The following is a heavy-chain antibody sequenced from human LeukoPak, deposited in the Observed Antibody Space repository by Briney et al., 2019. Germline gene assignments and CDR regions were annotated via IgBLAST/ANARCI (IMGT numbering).Heavy chain of an antibody. V-gene: IGHV3-23*01. D-gene: IGHD2-2*01. J-gene: IGHJ4*02. CDR1: GFTFDSYA. CDR3: AREGYYCSSATCFANYVDY. CDR2: ISGSGGGK. Sequence: GGSLRLSCAASGFTFDSYAMTWVRQAPGKGLEWVSAISGSGGGKSYADFVKGRFTVPRDKSKNTPYLQMNSLRAEDTAVYYCAREGYYCSSATCFANYVDYWGQGTLVTVSS.